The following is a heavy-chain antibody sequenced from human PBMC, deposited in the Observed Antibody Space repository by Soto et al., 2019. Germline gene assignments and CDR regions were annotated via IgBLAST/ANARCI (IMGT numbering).Heavy chain of an antibody. V-gene: IGHV4-61*08. CDR2: IAYHGGT. D-gene: IGHD3-3*02. J-gene: IGHJ4*01. Sequence: QVQLQESGPGLVKPSETLSLTCTVSDGSVSSSGYYWTWVRQAPGKGLEWIGYIAYHGGTSYNPSLRSRVTISVDTSKSQFSLDLSFATAADTALYYCTRGGHFYEYMIWGHGTRVNVSS. CDR1: DGSVSSSGYY. CDR3: TRGGHFYEYMI.